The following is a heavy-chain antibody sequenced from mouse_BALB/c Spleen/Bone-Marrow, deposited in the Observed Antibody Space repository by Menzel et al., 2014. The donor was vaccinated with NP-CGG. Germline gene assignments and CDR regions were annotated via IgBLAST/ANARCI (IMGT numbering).Heavy chain of an antibody. Sequence: EVMLVESGPGLVKPSQSLSLTCTVTGYSITSGFAWNWIRQFPGNNLEWMGYISSSGRTSYHPSHKGRISITRDTSKNQFFLQLNSVTTEDTATYYCARSGNFFDYWGQGTTLTVSS. D-gene: IGHD1-3*01. V-gene: IGHV3-2*02. CDR3: ARSGNFFDY. J-gene: IGHJ2*01. CDR2: ISSSGRT. CDR1: GYSITSGFA.